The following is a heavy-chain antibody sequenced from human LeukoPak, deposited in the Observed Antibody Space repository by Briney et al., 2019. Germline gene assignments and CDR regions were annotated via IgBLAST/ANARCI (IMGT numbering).Heavy chain of an antibody. D-gene: IGHD3-3*01. Sequence: ASVKVSCKASGGTFSSYAISWVRQAPGQGLEWMGGIIPIFGTANYAQNFQGRVTITADESTSTAFMELSSLRPEDTAVYYCARPRTYYDSWSGYPPFDYWGQGTLVTVSS. CDR2: IIPIFGTA. V-gene: IGHV1-69*13. CDR1: GGTFSSYA. CDR3: ARPRTYYDSWSGYPPFDY. J-gene: IGHJ4*02.